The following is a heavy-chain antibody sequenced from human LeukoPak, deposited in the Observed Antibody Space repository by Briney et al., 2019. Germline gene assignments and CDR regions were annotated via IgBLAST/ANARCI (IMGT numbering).Heavy chain of an antibody. Sequence: SETLSLTCTVSGGSISSSSYYWGWIRQHPGKGLEWIGSIYYSGSTYYNPSLKSRVTISVDTSKNQFSLKPSSVTAADTAVYYCARLSLYFDYWGQGTLVTVSS. CDR2: IYYSGST. CDR1: GGSISSSSYY. V-gene: IGHV4-39*01. D-gene: IGHD2-8*01. CDR3: ARLSLYFDY. J-gene: IGHJ4*02.